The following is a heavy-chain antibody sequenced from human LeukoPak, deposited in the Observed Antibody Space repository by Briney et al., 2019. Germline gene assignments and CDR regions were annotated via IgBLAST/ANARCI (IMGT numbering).Heavy chain of an antibody. CDR3: AATASNWFDP. Sequence: SETLSLTCTVSAGSISSGDFYWTWIRQPPGKGLEWIGYIYYSGNTYYNPSLKSRVTISVDTSKNQFSLKLSSVTAADTAVYYCAATASNWFDPWGQGTLVTVSS. CDR2: IYYSGNT. J-gene: IGHJ5*02. V-gene: IGHV4-30-4*08. CDR1: AGSISSGDFY. D-gene: IGHD5-18*01.